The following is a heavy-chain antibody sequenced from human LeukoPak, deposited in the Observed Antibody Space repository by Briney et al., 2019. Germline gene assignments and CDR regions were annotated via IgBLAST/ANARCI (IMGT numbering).Heavy chain of an antibody. CDR1: GYTFTGYY. D-gene: IGHD7-27*01. J-gene: IGHJ4*02. Sequence: EGSVTVSCKASGYTFTGYYMHWVRQAPGQGLEWMGWINPNSGGTNYAQKFQGRVTMTRDTSISTAYMELSRLRSDDTAVYYCARPNWGKEYYFDYWGQGTMDRFSS. V-gene: IGHV1-2*02. CDR2: INPNSGGT. CDR3: ARPNWGKEYYFDY.